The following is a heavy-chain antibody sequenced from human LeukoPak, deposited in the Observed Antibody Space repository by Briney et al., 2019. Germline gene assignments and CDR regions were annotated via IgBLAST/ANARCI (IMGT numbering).Heavy chain of an antibody. V-gene: IGHV4-31*01. CDR1: GGSISSGGYY. Sequence: SETLSLTCTVSGGSISSGGYYWSWIRQHPGKGLEWIGYIYYSGSTYYNPSLKSQVTISVDTSKNRFSLKLSSVTAADTAVYYCARRGEGSGYYSIFDYWGQGTLVTVSS. CDR2: IYYSGST. D-gene: IGHD3-22*01. J-gene: IGHJ4*02. CDR3: ARRGEGSGYYSIFDY.